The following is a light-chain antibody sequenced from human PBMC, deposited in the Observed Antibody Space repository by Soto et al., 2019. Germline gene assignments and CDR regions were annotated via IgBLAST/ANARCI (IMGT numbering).Light chain of an antibody. CDR3: QQYYSYPFT. J-gene: IGKJ3*01. Sequence: AIRMTQSPSSFSASTGDRVTITCRASQGISSYLAWYQQKPGKAPKLLIYAASTLQSEVPSRFSGSGAGTDFTLTISCLQSEYFATYYCQQYYSYPFTFGPGTKVDIK. CDR1: QGISSY. V-gene: IGKV1-8*01. CDR2: AAS.